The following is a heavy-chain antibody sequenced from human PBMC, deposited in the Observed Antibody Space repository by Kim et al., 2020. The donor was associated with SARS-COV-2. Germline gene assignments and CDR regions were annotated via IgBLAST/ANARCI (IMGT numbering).Heavy chain of an antibody. Sequence: GGSLRLSCAASGFTFSSYSMNWVRQAPGKGLEWVSYISSSSSTIYYADSVKGRFTISRDNAKNSLYLQMNSLRDEDTAVYYCAGSDCGGDCYSWYFDLWGRGTLVTVSS. D-gene: IGHD2-21*02. CDR1: GFTFSSYS. CDR2: ISSSSSTI. J-gene: IGHJ2*01. CDR3: AGSDCGGDCYSWYFDL. V-gene: IGHV3-48*02.